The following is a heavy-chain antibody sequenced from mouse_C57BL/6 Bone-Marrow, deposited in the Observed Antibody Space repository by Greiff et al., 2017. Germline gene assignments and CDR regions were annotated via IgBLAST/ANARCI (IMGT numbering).Heavy chain of an antibody. J-gene: IGHJ3*01. CDR2: INPSSGYT. CDR3: AGYGSSSY. Sequence: VKLMESGAELARPGASVKMSCKASGYTFTSYTMHWVKQRPGQGLEWIGYINPSSGYTKYNQKFKDKATLTADKSSSTAYMQLSSLTSEDSAVYYCAGYGSSSYWGQGTLVTVSA. CDR1: GYTFTSYT. V-gene: IGHV1-4*01. D-gene: IGHD1-1*01.